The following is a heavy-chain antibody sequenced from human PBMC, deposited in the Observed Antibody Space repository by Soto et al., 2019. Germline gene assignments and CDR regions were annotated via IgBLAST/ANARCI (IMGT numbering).Heavy chain of an antibody. Sequence: QVQLVQSGAEVKKPGASVKVSCKASGYTFTSYGISWVRQAPGQGLEWMGWISAYNGNTNYAQKLQGRVTMNTDTSTSKAYMELRSLRSDDTAVYYCARDSLFSAGRWYGEAYYYYGMDVWGQGTTVTVCS. V-gene: IGHV1-18*01. D-gene: IGHD1-20*01. CDR1: GYTFTSYG. CDR3: ARDSLFSAGRWYGEAYYYYGMDV. J-gene: IGHJ6*02. CDR2: ISAYNGNT.